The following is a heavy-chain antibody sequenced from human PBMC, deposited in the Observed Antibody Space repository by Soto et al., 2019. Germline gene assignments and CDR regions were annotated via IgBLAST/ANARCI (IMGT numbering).Heavy chain of an antibody. CDR1: GYTFTSYA. CDR3: ARDASYGSGYYYYYYMDV. V-gene: IGHV1-3*01. Sequence: APVKVSCKASGYTFTSYAMHWVRQAPGQRLEWMGWINAGNGNTKYSQKFQGRVTITRDTSASTAYMELSSLRSEDTAVYYCARDASYGSGYYYYYYMDVWGKGTTVTVSS. D-gene: IGHD3-10*01. J-gene: IGHJ6*03. CDR2: INAGNGNT.